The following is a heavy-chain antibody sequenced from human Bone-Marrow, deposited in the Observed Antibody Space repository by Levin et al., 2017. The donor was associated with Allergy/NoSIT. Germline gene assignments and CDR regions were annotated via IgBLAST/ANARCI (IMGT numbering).Heavy chain of an antibody. CDR3: VRAGGIVPPTVWNGFDP. Sequence: PEASVKVSCKASGYNFTTNAIHWVRQAPGQGLEWMGWINPVTAKIKYSEKLQGRVSISRDTSARVVYMELSSLAFEDTAIYYCVRAGGIVPPTVWNGFDPWGQGTLVTVSS. CDR2: INPVTAKI. J-gene: IGHJ5*02. CDR1: GYNFTTNA. V-gene: IGHV1-3*01. D-gene: IGHD1-1*01.